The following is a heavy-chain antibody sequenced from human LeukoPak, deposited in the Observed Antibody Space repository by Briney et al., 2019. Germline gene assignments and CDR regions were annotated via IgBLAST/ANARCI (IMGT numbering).Heavy chain of an antibody. Sequence: SETLSLTCTVSGGSISSYYWSWIRQPPGKGLEWIGYIYYSGSTYYNPSLKSRVTISVDRSKNQFSLKLSSVTAADTAVYYCARGYCSSTSCLFGYWGQGTLVTVSS. J-gene: IGHJ4*02. D-gene: IGHD2-2*01. V-gene: IGHV4-59*12. CDR2: IYYSGST. CDR3: ARGYCSSTSCLFGY. CDR1: GGSISSYY.